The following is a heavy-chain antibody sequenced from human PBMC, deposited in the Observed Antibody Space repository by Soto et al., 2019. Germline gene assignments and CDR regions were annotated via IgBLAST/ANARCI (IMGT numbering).Heavy chain of an antibody. J-gene: IGHJ5*02. V-gene: IGHV1-46*01. D-gene: IGHD2-2*01. CDR3: ARDLWVAYCSSTSCYAPQYWFDP. CDR1: GYTFTSYY. Sequence: ASVKVSCKASGYTFTSYYMHWVRQAPGQGLEWMGIINPSSGSTNYAQKHQGRVTMTTDTSTSTAYMELRSLRSDDTAVYYCARDLWVAYCSSTSCYAPQYWFDPWGQGTLVTVSS. CDR2: INPSSGST.